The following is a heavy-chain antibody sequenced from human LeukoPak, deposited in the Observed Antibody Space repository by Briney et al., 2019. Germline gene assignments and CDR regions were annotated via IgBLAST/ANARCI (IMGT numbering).Heavy chain of an antibody. D-gene: IGHD3-3*01. CDR3: ARAWGNDYDLNY. V-gene: IGHV3-48*04. J-gene: IGHJ4*02. CDR1: GFTFSSYS. Sequence: GGSLRLSCAASGFTFSSYSMSWVRQAPGKGMGWVSKSSIYSSTTYYADSVKGRLTISTDNATKSLYLQMTSLRAEDSAVSYCARAWGNDYDLNYWGQGTLVTVSS. CDR2: SSIYSSTT.